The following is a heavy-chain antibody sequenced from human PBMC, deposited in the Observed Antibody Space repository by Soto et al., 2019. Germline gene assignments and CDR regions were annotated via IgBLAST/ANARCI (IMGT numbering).Heavy chain of an antibody. J-gene: IGHJ5*02. CDR1: GGTFSSYT. CDR2: IIPILGIA. Sequence: QVQLVQSGAEVKKPGSSVKVSCKASGGTFSSYTISWVRQAPGQGLEWMGRIIPILGIANYAQKFQGRVTITADKSTSTAYMELSSLRSEDTAVYYCARDPIEYCSSTSCYGGWFDPWGQGTLVTVSS. V-gene: IGHV1-69*08. D-gene: IGHD2-2*01. CDR3: ARDPIEYCSSTSCYGGWFDP.